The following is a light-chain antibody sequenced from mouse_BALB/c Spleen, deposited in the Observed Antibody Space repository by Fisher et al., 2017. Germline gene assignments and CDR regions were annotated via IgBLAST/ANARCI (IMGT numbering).Light chain of an antibody. CDR1: SSVSY. J-gene: IGKJ5*01. CDR2: DTS. CDR3: QQWSSNPPT. Sequence: IVITQSPAIMSASPGEKVTMTCSASSSVSYMYWYQQKPGSSPRLWIYDTSKLASGVPGRFSGSGSGNSYSLTISSMEAEDAATYYCQQWSSNPPTFGAGTKLELK. V-gene: IGKV4-55*01.